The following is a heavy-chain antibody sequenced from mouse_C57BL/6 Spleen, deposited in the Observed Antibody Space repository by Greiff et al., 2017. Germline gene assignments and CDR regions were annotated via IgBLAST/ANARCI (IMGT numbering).Heavy chain of an antibody. Sequence: EVQLKESGPELVKPGASVKISCKASGYSFTGYYMNWVKQSPEKSLEWIGEINPSTGGTTYNQKFKAKATLTVDKSSSTAYMQLKSLTSEDSAVYYCARSGDYDKAYYFDYWGQGTTLTVSS. J-gene: IGHJ2*01. D-gene: IGHD2-4*01. CDR3: ARSGDYDKAYYFDY. CDR1: GYSFTGYY. CDR2: INPSTGGT. V-gene: IGHV1-42*01.